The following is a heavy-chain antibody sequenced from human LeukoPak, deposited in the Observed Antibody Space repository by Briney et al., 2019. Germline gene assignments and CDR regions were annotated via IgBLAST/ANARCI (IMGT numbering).Heavy chain of an antibody. Sequence: GESLKISCKGSGYSFTSYWIGWVRQMPGKGLEWMGIIYPGDSDTRYSPSFQGQVTISADKSISTAYLQWSSLKASDTAMYYCARPKVATIPFAAFDIWGQGTMVTVSS. J-gene: IGHJ3*02. V-gene: IGHV5-51*01. CDR1: GYSFTSYW. D-gene: IGHD5-12*01. CDR3: ARPKVATIPFAAFDI. CDR2: IYPGDSDT.